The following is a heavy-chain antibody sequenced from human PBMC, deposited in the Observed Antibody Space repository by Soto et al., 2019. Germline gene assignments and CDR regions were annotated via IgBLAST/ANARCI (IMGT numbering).Heavy chain of an antibody. Sequence: SETLSLTCAVYAGSFSYYYWNWIRQSPGKGLEWIGKIKHSGSSNYNPSLRSRVSISVDMSKNQFSLRLTSVTAADTAVYYCARCASSDWQVALDIWGQGTMVTVSS. J-gene: IGHJ3*02. D-gene: IGHD6-19*01. CDR2: IKHSGSS. V-gene: IGHV4-34*01. CDR3: ARCASSDWQVALDI. CDR1: AGSFSYYY.